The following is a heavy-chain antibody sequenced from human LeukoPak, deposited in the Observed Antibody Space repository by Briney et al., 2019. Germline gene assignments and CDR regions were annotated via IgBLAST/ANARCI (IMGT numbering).Heavy chain of an antibody. CDR3: ARGKGPHYDFWSGYYNSTNWFDP. D-gene: IGHD3-3*01. CDR2: IYYSGST. Sequence: SQTLSPTCTVSGGSISSGDYYWSWIRQPPGKGLEWIGYIYYSGSTYYNPSLKSRVTISVDTSKNQFSLKLSSVTAADTAVYYCARGKGPHYDFWSGYYNSTNWFDPWGQGTLVTVSS. V-gene: IGHV4-30-4*08. CDR1: GGSISSGDYY. J-gene: IGHJ5*02.